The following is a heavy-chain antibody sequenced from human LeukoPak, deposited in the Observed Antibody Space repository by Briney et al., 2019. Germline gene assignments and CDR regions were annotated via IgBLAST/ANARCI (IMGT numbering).Heavy chain of an antibody. V-gene: IGHV4-59*01. J-gene: IGHJ4*02. D-gene: IGHD7-27*01. CDR2: IYCTGST. Sequence: KPSETLSLTCTVSGGSISSYYWSWIRQPPGKGLEWIGCIYCTGSTTYNPSLKSRVTISVDTSKNQFSLKLNSVTAADTAVYYCARDLSNWGFDSWGQGTLVTVSS. CDR3: ARDLSNWGFDS. CDR1: GGSISSYY.